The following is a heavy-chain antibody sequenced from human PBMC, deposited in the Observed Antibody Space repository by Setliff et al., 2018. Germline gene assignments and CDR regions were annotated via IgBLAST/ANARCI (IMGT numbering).Heavy chain of an antibody. V-gene: IGHV4-39*01. CDR1: ADSISSSYDY. CDR3: TRGTFSDFWSGDYYDY. D-gene: IGHD3-3*01. Sequence: PSETLSLTCNVSADSISSSYDYWAWIRQPPGKGLEWIGSIYNSGSTYYNPSLKSRVSISVDTSKNQFSLKLSSVTAADSAMYYCTRGTFSDFWSGDYYDYWGQGTLVTSPQ. CDR2: IYNSGST. J-gene: IGHJ4*02.